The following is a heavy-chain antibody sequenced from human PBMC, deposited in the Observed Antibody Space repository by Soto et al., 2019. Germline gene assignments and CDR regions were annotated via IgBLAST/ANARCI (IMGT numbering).Heavy chain of an antibody. CDR2: FDPEDGET. CDR1: GYTLTELS. J-gene: IGHJ4*02. CDR3: ATCGLAAAGPQPLDY. V-gene: IGHV1-24*01. Sequence: EASVKVSCKVSGYTLTELSMHWVRQAPGKGLEWMGGFDPEDGETIYAQKFQGRVTMTEDTSTDTAYMELSSLRSEDTAVYYCATCGLAAAGPQPLDYWGQGTLVTVSS. D-gene: IGHD6-13*01.